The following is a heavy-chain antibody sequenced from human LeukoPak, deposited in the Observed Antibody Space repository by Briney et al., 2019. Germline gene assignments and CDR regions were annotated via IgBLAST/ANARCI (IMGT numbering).Heavy chain of an antibody. CDR2: ISSSSNFI. CDR1: GSAFSTSG. J-gene: IGHJ4*02. Sequence: GGSLRLSCAASGSAFSTSGMNWVRQAPGKGLEWVSYISSSSNFIFYGDSMRGRFTISRDNARNSLYLQMNSLKSEDTAVYYCTTASPWADYWGQGTLVTVSS. D-gene: IGHD1-26*01. V-gene: IGHV3-21*03. CDR3: TTASPWADY.